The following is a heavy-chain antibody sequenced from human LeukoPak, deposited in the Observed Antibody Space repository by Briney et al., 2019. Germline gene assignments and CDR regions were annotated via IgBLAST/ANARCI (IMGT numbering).Heavy chain of an antibody. J-gene: IGHJ6*03. Sequence: GGSLRLSCTASGFTFGDYAMSWFRQAPGKGLGWVGFIRSKAYGGTTEYAASVKGRFTISRDDSKSIAYLQTNSLKTEDTAVYYCTREGITMVRGVMRSDYYMDVWGKGTTVTVSS. CDR2: IRSKAYGGTT. CDR3: TREGITMVRGVMRSDYYMDV. V-gene: IGHV3-49*03. CDR1: GFTFGDYA. D-gene: IGHD3-10*01.